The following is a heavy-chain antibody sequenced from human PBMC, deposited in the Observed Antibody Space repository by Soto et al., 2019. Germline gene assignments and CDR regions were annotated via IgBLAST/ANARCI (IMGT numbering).Heavy chain of an antibody. Sequence: LEILSLAYAVSGVSIKTYYWSWIRKPAGKGMEWIGRSYTTGSANHNPSPKSRVTMSGDTSKNQVSLKRTSVTAAGAGVYYCARDGYDGSNNWFEHWGQGILVTVS. V-gene: IGHV4-4*07. CDR3: ARDGYDGSNNWFEH. CDR2: SYTTGSA. J-gene: IGHJ5*02. D-gene: IGHD3-22*01. CDR1: GVSIKTYY.